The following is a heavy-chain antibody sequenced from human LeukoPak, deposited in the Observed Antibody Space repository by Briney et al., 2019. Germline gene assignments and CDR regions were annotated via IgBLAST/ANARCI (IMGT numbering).Heavy chain of an antibody. CDR1: GGTFSSYA. D-gene: IGHD1-26*01. J-gene: IGHJ1*01. CDR3: ARESPIGGSYNGYFQH. V-gene: IGHV1-69*17. Sequence: SVKVSCKASGGTFSSYAISWVRQAPGQGLEWMGWIIPIFGIANYAQKFQGRVTIIADKSTSTAYMELSSLRSEDTAVYYCARESPIGGSYNGYFQHWGQGTLVTVSS. CDR2: IIPIFGIA.